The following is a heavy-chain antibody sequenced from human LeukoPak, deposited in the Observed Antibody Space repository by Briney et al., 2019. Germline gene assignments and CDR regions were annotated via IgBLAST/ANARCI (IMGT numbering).Heavy chain of an antibody. Sequence: TGGSLRLSCAASGFTFSSYAMSWVRQAPGKGLEWVSSISVSGPSTYYADSVKGRFTISRDNSKNTLYLQMNSLRAEDTAVYYCAKVTYGSGTYGAFDYWGQGTLVTVSS. CDR3: AKVTYGSGTYGAFDY. CDR1: GFTFSSYA. D-gene: IGHD3-10*01. V-gene: IGHV3-23*01. J-gene: IGHJ4*02. CDR2: ISVSGPST.